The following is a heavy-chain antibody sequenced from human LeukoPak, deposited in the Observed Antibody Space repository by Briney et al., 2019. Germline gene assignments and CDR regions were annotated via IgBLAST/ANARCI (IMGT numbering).Heavy chain of an antibody. D-gene: IGHD1-14*01. V-gene: IGHV1-2*02. CDR1: GYTFTGYY. J-gene: IGHJ5*02. Sequence: PGASVKVSCKASGYTFTGYYMHWVRQAPGQGLEWMGWINPNSGGTNYAQKFQGRVTMTRDTSISTAYMELSRLRSDDTAVYYCARVSINRHNWFDPWGQGTLVTVSS. CDR3: ARVSINRHNWFDP. CDR2: INPNSGGT.